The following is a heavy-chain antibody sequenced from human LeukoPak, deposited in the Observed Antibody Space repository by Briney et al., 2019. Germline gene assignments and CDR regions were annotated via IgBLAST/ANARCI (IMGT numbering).Heavy chain of an antibody. D-gene: IGHD1-26*01. CDR1: GYRFTNYW. CDR2: IYPGDSET. V-gene: IGHV5-51*01. Sequence: GESLKISCKGSGYRFTNYWIGWVRQMPGKGLEWMGIIYPGDSETRYSPSFQGQVTISADKSISTAYLQWSSLKASDTAMYYCARRRDLYSGSYYPFDYWGQGTLVTVSS. CDR3: ARRRDLYSGSYYPFDY. J-gene: IGHJ4*02.